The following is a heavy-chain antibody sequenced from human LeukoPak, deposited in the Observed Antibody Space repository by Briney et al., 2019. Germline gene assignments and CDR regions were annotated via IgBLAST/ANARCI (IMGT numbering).Heavy chain of an antibody. J-gene: IGHJ4*02. CDR1: GGSISSYY. D-gene: IGHD3-9*01. CDR3: ARHKRYFDWSEFDY. Sequence: PSETLSLTCTVSGGSISSYYWSWIRQPPGKGLEWIGYIYYSGSTNYNPSLKSRVTISVDTSKNQFSLKLSSVTAADTAVYHCARHKRYFDWSEFDYWGQGTLVTVSS. V-gene: IGHV4-59*08. CDR2: IYYSGST.